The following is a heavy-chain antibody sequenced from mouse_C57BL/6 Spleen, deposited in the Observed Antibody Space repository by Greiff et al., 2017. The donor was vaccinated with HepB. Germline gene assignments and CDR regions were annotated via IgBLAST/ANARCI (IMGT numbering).Heavy chain of an antibody. J-gene: IGHJ3*01. Sequence: EVHLVESGGGLVKPGGSLKLSCAASGFTFSSYAMSWVRQTPEKRLEWVATISDGGSYTYYPDNVKGRFTISRDNAKNNLYLQMSHLKSEDTAMYYCARDEGYDYDGAWFAYWGQGTLVTVSA. D-gene: IGHD2-4*01. CDR1: GFTFSSYA. V-gene: IGHV5-4*01. CDR3: ARDEGYDYDGAWFAY. CDR2: ISDGGSYT.